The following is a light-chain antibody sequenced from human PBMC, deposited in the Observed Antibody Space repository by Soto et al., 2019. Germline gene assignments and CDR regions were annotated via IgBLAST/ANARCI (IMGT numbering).Light chain of an antibody. Sequence: DIQMTQSPSSLSASVGDRVTITCRASQSISSSLNWYQQKPGKAPKVLIYAASSLQSGVPSRFSGSGSGTDFTLTISSLQPEDFATYSCQQSYNSPQTFGQGTKVDIK. J-gene: IGKJ1*01. V-gene: IGKV1-39*01. CDR3: QQSYNSPQT. CDR2: AAS. CDR1: QSISSS.